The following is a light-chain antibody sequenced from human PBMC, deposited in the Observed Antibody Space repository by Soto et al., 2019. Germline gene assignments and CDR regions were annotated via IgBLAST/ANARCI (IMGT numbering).Light chain of an antibody. CDR3: QQYDNLPRT. CDR1: QSVSSSY. J-gene: IGKJ1*01. CDR2: GAS. Sequence: EIVLTQSPGTLSLSPGERATLSCRASQSVSSSYLAWYQQKPGQAPRLLIYGASNLETGVPSRFSGSGSGTDFTFTISSLQPEDIATYYCQQYDNLPRTFGQGTKVEIK. V-gene: IGKV3-20*01.